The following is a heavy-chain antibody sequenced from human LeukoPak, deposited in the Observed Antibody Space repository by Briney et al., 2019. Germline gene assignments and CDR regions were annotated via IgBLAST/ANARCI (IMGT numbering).Heavy chain of an antibody. Sequence: TGGSLRLSCAASGFTFSSYGMHWVRQAPGKGLEWVAVIWYDGSNKYYADSVKGRFTISRDNSKNTLYLQMNSLRAEDTAVYYCARGHGDTTMAGEFAFWGQGTLVTVSS. CDR2: IWYDGSNK. D-gene: IGHD5-18*01. CDR1: GFTFSSYG. CDR3: ARGHGDTTMAGEFAF. J-gene: IGHJ4*02. V-gene: IGHV3-33*01.